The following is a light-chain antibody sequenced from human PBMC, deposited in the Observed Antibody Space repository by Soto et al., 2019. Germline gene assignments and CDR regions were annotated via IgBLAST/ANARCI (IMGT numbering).Light chain of an antibody. CDR3: QQYDNSRGLT. CDR2: RSS. Sequence: EIVLTQSPGTLPLSPGERATLSCRASQSVSNSYFAWYQQKTGQAPRLLIYRSSIRATGIPDRFSGSRSETDFTLTISGLEHEDFAVYYCQQYDNSRGLTFGGGTKVEIK. V-gene: IGKV3-20*01. J-gene: IGKJ4*01. CDR1: QSVSNSY.